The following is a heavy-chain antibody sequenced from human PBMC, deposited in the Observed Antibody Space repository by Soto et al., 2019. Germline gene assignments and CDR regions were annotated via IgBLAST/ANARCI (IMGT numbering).Heavy chain of an antibody. CDR3: VRGAARRGNWFDP. CDR1: GFTFSNAW. D-gene: IGHD6-6*01. CDR2: IKSKTDGGTT. V-gene: IGHV3-15*07. Sequence: GGSLRLSCAASGFTFSNAWMNWVRQAPGKGLEWVGRIKSKTDGGTTDYAAPVKGRFTISRDDSKNTLYLQMNSLKTEDTAVYYCVRGAARRGNWFDPWGQGTLVTVSS. J-gene: IGHJ5*02.